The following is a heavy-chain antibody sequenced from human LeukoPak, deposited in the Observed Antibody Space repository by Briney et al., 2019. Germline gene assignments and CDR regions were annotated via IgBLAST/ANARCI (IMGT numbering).Heavy chain of an antibody. V-gene: IGHV1-18*04. J-gene: IGHJ5*02. CDR1: GYTFTGYY. D-gene: IGHD6-13*01. Sequence: ASVKVSCKASGYTFTGYYMHWVRQAPGQGLEWMGWISAYNGNTNYAQKLQGRVTMTTDTSTSTAYMELSSLRSEDTAVYYCAREGKVIAAAGTNWFDPWGQGTLVTVSS. CDR3: AREGKVIAAAGTNWFDP. CDR2: ISAYNGNT.